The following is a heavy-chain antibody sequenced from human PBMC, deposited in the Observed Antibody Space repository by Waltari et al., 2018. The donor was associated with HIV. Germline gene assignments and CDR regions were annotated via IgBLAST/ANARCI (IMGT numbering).Heavy chain of an antibody. V-gene: IGHV4-4*07. D-gene: IGHD3-22*01. CDR1: VVSTTNYY. J-gene: IGHJ4*02. CDR3: ARLTGNYDSNGGYFDY. Sequence: QVHLQESGPGLVEPSETLSLTCTASVVSTTNYYMSWIRQSAGKGLEWMGRIFTTGATNYNPSLSSRVTMSVDTSTNQLSLNLTSVTAADTAVYYCARLTGNYDSNGGYFDYWGQGILVTVSS. CDR2: IFTTGAT.